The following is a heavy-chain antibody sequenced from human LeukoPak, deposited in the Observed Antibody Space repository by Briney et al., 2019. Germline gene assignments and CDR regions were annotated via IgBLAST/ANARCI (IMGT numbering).Heavy chain of an antibody. D-gene: IGHD6-6*01. CDR3: ARARIAARRSDWYFDL. V-gene: IGHV3-23*01. J-gene: IGHJ2*01. CDR1: GFTFSSYA. Sequence: PGGSLRLSCAASGFTFSSYAMSWVRQAPGKGLEWVSAISGSGGSTYYADSVKGRFTISRDNSKNTLYLQMNSLRAEDTAVYYCARARIAARRSDWYFDLWGRGTLVTVSS. CDR2: ISGSGGST.